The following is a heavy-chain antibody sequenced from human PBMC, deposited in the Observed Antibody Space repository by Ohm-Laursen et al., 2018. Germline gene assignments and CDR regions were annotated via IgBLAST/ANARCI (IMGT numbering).Heavy chain of an antibody. Sequence: SLRLSCAASGFTFRNYGMHWVRQAPGKGLEWVAVIWYDGSNKYYADSVKGRFTISRDNSKNTLYLQMNSLRAEDTAVYYCARDPRGVLHSYFDYWGQGTLVTVSS. CDR1: GFTFRNYG. CDR2: IWYDGSNK. D-gene: IGHD2-15*01. CDR3: ARDPRGVLHSYFDY. J-gene: IGHJ4*02. V-gene: IGHV3-33*01.